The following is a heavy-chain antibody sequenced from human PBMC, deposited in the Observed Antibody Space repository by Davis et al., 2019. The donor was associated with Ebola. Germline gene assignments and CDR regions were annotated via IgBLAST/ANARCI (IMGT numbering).Heavy chain of an antibody. V-gene: IGHV6-1*01. Sequence: HSQTLSLTCAISGDSVSGKSGAWSWIRQSPSRGLERLGRTYYTSKWYNHYASSVKSRTTINPDTSKNQFSLQLNSVTPEDTAIYYCARGWLRTGLDIWGQGTMVIVSS. CDR3: ARGWLRTGLDI. J-gene: IGHJ3*02. CDR2: TYYTSKWYN. D-gene: IGHD5-24*01. CDR1: GDSVSGKSGA.